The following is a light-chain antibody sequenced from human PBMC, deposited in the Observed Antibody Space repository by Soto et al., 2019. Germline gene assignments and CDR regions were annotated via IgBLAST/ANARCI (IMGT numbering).Light chain of an antibody. CDR2: HAS. Sequence: EIVLTQSPRTLPVSPGERVTLSCRASQSVGSNLAWYQQKPGQAPRLLMYHASNRATGVPARFSGSGSGTEFSLTISSLQSEDFAVYYCQQGAHWSPFTFGQGTRLEIK. CDR3: QQGAHWSPFT. J-gene: IGKJ5*01. CDR1: QSVGSN. V-gene: IGKV3-15*01.